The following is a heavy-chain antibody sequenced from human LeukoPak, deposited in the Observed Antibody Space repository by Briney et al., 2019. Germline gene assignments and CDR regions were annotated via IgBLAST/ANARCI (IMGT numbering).Heavy chain of an antibody. Sequence: SSETLSLTCTVSGGSISSYYWSWIRQPPGKGLEWIGYIYYSGSTNYNPSLKSRVTKSVDTSKNQFSLKLSSVTAADTAVYYCARARSYDILTAHASYYYYGMDVWGQGTTVTVSS. CDR3: ARARSYDILTAHASYYYYGMDV. D-gene: IGHD3-9*01. J-gene: IGHJ6*02. CDR1: GGSISSYY. CDR2: IYYSGST. V-gene: IGHV4-59*01.